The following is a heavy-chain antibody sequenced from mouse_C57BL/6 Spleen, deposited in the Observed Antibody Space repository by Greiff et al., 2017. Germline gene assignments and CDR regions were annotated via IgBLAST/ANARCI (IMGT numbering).Heavy chain of an antibody. CDR1: GYTFTSYW. Sequence: QVQLQQPGAELVKPGASVKMSCKASGYTFTSYWITWVKQRPGQGLEWIGDIYPGSGSTNYNEKFKSKATLTVDTSSSTAYMSLSSLTSEDSAVDYCARGHYGGGSEYFDVWGTGTTVTVSS. CDR2: IYPGSGST. J-gene: IGHJ1*03. D-gene: IGHD1-1*01. CDR3: ARGHYGGGSEYFDV. V-gene: IGHV1-55*01.